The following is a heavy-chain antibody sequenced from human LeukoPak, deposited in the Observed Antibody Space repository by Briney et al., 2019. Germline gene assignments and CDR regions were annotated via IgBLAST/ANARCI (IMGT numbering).Heavy chain of an antibody. CDR1: GFTFSSYS. D-gene: IGHD2-8*01. CDR3: AKDRYNGGFDY. CDR2: ISSSSSTI. J-gene: IGHJ4*02. Sequence: PGGSLRLSCAASGFTFSSYSMNWVRQAPGKGLEWVSYISSSSSTIYYADSVKGRFTISRDNAKNSLYLQMNSLRAEDTAVYYCAKDRYNGGFDYWGQGTLVTVSS. V-gene: IGHV3-48*01.